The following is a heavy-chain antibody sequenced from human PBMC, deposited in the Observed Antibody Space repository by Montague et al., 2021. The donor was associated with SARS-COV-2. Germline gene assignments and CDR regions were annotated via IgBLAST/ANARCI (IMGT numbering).Heavy chain of an antibody. CDR1: GFTFSSYA. Sequence: SLRLSCAASGFTFSSYAMSWVRQAPGKGLEWVSVIYSGGSSTYYADSVKGRFTISRDNSKNMLYLQMNSLRAEDTAVYYCATTTGLGSWGQGTLVTVSS. CDR2: IYSGGSST. CDR3: ATTTGLGS. V-gene: IGHV3-23*03. J-gene: IGHJ5*02. D-gene: IGHD4-17*01.